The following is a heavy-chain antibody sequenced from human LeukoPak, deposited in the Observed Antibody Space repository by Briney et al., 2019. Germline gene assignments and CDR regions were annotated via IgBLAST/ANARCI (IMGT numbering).Heavy chain of an antibody. D-gene: IGHD6-19*01. CDR3: ARGSSSGWPDYFDY. V-gene: IGHV3-74*01. CDR2: INADGRNT. CDR1: GFTQDSYW. J-gene: IGHJ4*02. Sequence: GGSLGLSCAASGFTQDSYWMHWVRLAPGKGLEWVSRINADGRNTPYADSVKGRFTISRDNAKNTLYLQMSSLRAEDTAVYYCARGSSSGWPDYFDYWGRGTLVAVSS.